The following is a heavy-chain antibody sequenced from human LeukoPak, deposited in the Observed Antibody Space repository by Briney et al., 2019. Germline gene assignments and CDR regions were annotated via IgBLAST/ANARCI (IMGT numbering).Heavy chain of an antibody. D-gene: IGHD3-9*01. CDR2: INHSGST. CDR1: GGSFSGYY. V-gene: IGHV4-34*01. CDR3: ARYYDILTGYLN. Sequence: SETLSLTCAVYGGSFSGYYWSWIRQPPGKGLEWIGEINHSGSTNYNPSLKSRVTISVDTSKNQFSLKLSSVTAADTAVYYCARYYDILTGYLNWGQGTLVTVSS. J-gene: IGHJ4*02.